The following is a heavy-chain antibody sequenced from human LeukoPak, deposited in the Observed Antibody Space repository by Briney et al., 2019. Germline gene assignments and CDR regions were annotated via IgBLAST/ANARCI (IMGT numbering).Heavy chain of an antibody. CDR2: IYPGDFDT. CDR1: GYRFTDYW. J-gene: IGHJ6*02. V-gene: IGHV5-51*01. Sequence: GESLKISCKGSGYRFTDYWIGWVRQMPGKGLEWMGIIYPGDFDTRYSPSFQGQVTISVDKSINTAHLQWGSLKASDTAMYYCARGAAGTIPDYYYFGMDIWGQGTTVTVSS. CDR3: ARGAAGTIPDYYYFGMDI. D-gene: IGHD1-7*01.